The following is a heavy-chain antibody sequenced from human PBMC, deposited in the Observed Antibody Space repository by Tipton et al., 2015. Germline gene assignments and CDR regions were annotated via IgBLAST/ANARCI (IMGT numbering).Heavy chain of an antibody. V-gene: IGHV4-38-2*01. D-gene: IGHD3-9*01. CDR3: ACQDYDSLTRDYQTVDY. CDR1: AYSISTDYY. J-gene: IGHJ4*02. Sequence: TLSLTCAVSAYSISTDYYWVWIRQPPGKGLEWIGTISHGGNTFYHPSLKSRVTISADTSKNQFSLKLTSVTAADTAVYYCACQDYDSLTRDYQTVDYWGQGTLVTVSS. CDR2: ISHGGNT.